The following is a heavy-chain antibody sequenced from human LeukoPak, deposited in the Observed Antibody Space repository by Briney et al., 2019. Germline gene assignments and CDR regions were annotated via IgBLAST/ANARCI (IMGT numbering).Heavy chain of an antibody. D-gene: IGHD3-22*01. CDR2: INHSGST. Sequence: SETLSLTCAVYGGSFSGYYWSWIRQPPGKGLEWIGEINHSGSTNYNPSLKSRVTISVDTSKNQFSLKLSSVTAADTAVYYCARGLYYYDYGSGYYYYYGMDVWGQGTAVTVSS. CDR1: GGSFSGYY. J-gene: IGHJ6*02. V-gene: IGHV4-34*01. CDR3: ARGLYYYDYGSGYYYYYGMDV.